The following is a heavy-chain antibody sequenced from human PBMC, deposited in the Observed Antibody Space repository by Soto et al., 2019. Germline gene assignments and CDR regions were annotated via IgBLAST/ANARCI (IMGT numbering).Heavy chain of an antibody. D-gene: IGHD2-2*01. J-gene: IGHJ5*02. CDR2: IYRSGST. V-gene: IGHV4-30-2*01. CDR1: GGSISSGGYS. Sequence: QLQLQESSSGLVKPSQTLSLTCAVSGGSISSGGYSWSWIRQPPGKGLEWIGYIYRSGSTYYNPSLKSRVTISVDRSKSQFSLKLSSVTAADTAVYYCARVPDRWGQGTLVTVSS. CDR3: ARVPDR.